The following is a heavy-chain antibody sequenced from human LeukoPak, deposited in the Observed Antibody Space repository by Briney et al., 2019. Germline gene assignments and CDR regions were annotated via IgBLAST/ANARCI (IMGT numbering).Heavy chain of an antibody. CDR2: ISAYNGNT. Sequence: GASVKVSCKASGYTFTNYGVSWVRQPPGQGLEWMGWISAYNGNTDYAQKLQGRVTMTTDTSTSTAYMELRSLRSDDTAVYYCARVLAYCSSTSCHDYWGQGTLVTVYS. CDR1: GYTFTNYG. D-gene: IGHD2-2*01. J-gene: IGHJ4*02. V-gene: IGHV1-18*01. CDR3: ARVLAYCSSTSCHDY.